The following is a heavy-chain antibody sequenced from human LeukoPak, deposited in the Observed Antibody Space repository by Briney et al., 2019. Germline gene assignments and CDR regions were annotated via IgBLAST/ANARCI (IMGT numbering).Heavy chain of an antibody. Sequence: GGSLRLSCAGSGFSFRSFWMSWVRRAPGKGLEWVANIDEDGNEKNYVDFVKGRFTISRDNAKNSLYLQMNSLRVEDTAVYYCASGGHIDYCGQGTLVTVSS. V-gene: IGHV3-7*01. CDR3: ASGGHIDY. J-gene: IGHJ4*02. D-gene: IGHD3-16*01. CDR1: GFSFRSFW. CDR2: IDEDGNEK.